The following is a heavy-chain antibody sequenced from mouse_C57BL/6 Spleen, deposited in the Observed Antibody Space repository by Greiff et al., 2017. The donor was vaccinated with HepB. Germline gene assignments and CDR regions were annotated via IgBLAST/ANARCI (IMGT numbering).Heavy chain of an antibody. CDR2: IRNKANGYTT. V-gene: IGHV7-3*01. CDR1: GFTFTDYY. J-gene: IGHJ3*01. D-gene: IGHD2-10*01. CDR3: ARSYYGNPAWFAY. Sequence: EVQVVESGGGLVQPGGSLSLSCAASGFTFTDYYMSWVRQPPGKALEWLGFIRNKANGYTTEYSASGKGRFTISRDNSQSILYLQMNALRAEDSATEYCARSYYGNPAWFAYWGQGTLVTVSA.